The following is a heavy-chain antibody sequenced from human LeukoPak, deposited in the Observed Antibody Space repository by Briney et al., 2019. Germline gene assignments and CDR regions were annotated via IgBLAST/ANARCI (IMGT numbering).Heavy chain of an antibody. CDR3: ARGRSLVGATGNYFDY. CDR1: GGSFSGYY. V-gene: IGHV4-34*01. D-gene: IGHD1-26*01. Sequence: PSETLSLTCAVYGGSFSGYYWSWIRQPPGKGLGWIGEINHSGSTNYNPSLKSRVTISVDTSKNQFSLKLSSVTAADTAVYYCARGRSLVGATGNYFDYWGQGTLVTVSS. J-gene: IGHJ4*02. CDR2: INHSGST.